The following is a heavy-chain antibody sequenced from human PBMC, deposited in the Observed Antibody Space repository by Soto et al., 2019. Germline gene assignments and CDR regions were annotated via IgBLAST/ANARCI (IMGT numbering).Heavy chain of an antibody. V-gene: IGHV3-21*01. CDR2: ISTTSSYT. Sequence: EVHLAESGGGLVEPGGSLRLSCAASGFTFSRYYMNWVRQAPGKGLEWVSSISTTSSYTHYADSLKARFTISRDNAQKLLYLQMNGLRVEDTPVYYSAGDDGLSSIHMKAFDLWGDGTKVSVAS. J-gene: IGHJ3*01. CDR3: AGDDGLSSIHMKAFDL. CDR1: GFTFSRYY. D-gene: IGHD6-19*01.